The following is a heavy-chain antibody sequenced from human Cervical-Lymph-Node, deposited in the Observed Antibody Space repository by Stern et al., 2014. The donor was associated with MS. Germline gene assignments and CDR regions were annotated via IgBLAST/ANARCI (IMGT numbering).Heavy chain of an antibody. D-gene: IGHD3-22*01. Sequence: QVQLVESGSELKKPGASVEVSCKASGYTFNNNAVTWVRQAPGQGLERMGWINTETGNPTYAQGFAGRLVFSLDTSVSTAYLQITSLKAEDTAVYYCARVSNSGYYGDHWGQGTLVTVSS. CDR1: GYTFNNNA. CDR3: ARVSNSGYYGDH. V-gene: IGHV7-4-1*02. CDR2: INTETGNP. J-gene: IGHJ4*02.